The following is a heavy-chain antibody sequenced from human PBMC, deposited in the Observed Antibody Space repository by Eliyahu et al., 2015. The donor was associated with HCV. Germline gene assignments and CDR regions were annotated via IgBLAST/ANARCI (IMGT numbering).Heavy chain of an antibody. J-gene: IGHJ6*02. CDR1: EFTFSSXW. CDR3: ARDKFGGMDV. D-gene: IGHD3-16*01. V-gene: IGHV3-7*01. CDR2: IKADGSEK. Sequence: EEQLVESGGGLVXPGGSLRLSCAASEFTFSSXWMSXVRQAPGKGLGWVASIKADGSEKYYVDSVRGRFTISRDNPKNSLFLQVNSLRVEDTAVYYCARDKFGGMDVWGQGTTVTVSS.